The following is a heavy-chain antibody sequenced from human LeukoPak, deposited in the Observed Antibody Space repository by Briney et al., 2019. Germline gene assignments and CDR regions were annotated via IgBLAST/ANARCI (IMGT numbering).Heavy chain of an antibody. CDR3: ARRHCSSTGCWASFDY. J-gene: IGHJ4*02. D-gene: IGHD2-2*01. Sequence: GESLKISCKGSGYSFTSYWIGWVRQMPGKGLEWMGIIYPGDSDTRYSPSFQGQVTISADKSISTAYLQWSSLKASDTAMYYCARRHCSSTGCWASFDYWGQGTLVTVSS. V-gene: IGHV5-51*01. CDR2: IYPGDSDT. CDR1: GYSFTSYW.